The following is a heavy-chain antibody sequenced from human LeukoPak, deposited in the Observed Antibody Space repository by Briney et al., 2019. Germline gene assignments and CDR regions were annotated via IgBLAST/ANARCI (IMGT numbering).Heavy chain of an antibody. V-gene: IGHV4-39*07. D-gene: IGHD4-23*01. CDR3: ARASVGFCDFDY. J-gene: IGHJ4*02. CDR2: IYYSGST. CDR1: GGSISSSSYY. Sequence: PSETPSLTCTVSGGSISSSSYYWGWIRQPPGKGLEWIGSIYYSGSTYYNPSLKSRVTISVDTSKNQFSLKLSSVTAADTAVYYCARASVGFCDFDYWGQGTLVTVSS.